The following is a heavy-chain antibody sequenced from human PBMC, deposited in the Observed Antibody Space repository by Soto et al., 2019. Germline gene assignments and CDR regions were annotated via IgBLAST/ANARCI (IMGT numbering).Heavy chain of an antibody. Sequence: ASVKVSCKASGYTFTSYYMHWVRQAPGQGLEWMGIINPSGGSTSYAHKFEGRVTMTRDTSTSTVYMELSSLRSEDTAVYYGARDSGSWYGFDYWGQGTLVTVSS. D-gene: IGHD6-13*01. V-gene: IGHV1-46*01. CDR1: GYTFTSYY. CDR3: ARDSGSWYGFDY. J-gene: IGHJ4*02. CDR2: INPSGGST.